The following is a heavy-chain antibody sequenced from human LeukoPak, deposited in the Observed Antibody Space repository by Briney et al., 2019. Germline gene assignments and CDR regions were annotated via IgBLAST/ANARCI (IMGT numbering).Heavy chain of an antibody. Sequence: GASVKVSCKASGYTFTSYGISWVRQAPGQGLEWMGGIIPIFGTANYAQKFQGRVTITADESTSTAYMELSSLRSEDTAVYYCARARTVLYGPSNYYYYMDVWGKGTTVTISS. CDR1: GYTFTSYG. V-gene: IGHV1-69*13. CDR2: IIPIFGTA. J-gene: IGHJ6*03. CDR3: ARARTVLYGPSNYYYYMDV. D-gene: IGHD2-2*02.